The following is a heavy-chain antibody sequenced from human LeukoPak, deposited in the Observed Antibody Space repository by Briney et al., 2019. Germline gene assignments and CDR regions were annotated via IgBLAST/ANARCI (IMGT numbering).Heavy chain of an antibody. CDR3: ARGSGSQGFDY. J-gene: IGHJ4*02. D-gene: IGHD1-26*01. Sequence: PSETLSLTCTVSGGSISSYYWSWIRQPPGKGLEWIGYIYTSGSTNYNPSLKSRVTISVDTSKNQFSLKLSSVTAADTAVYYCARGSGSQGFDYWGQGTLVTVSS. V-gene: IGHV4-4*09. CDR1: GGSISSYY. CDR2: IYTSGST.